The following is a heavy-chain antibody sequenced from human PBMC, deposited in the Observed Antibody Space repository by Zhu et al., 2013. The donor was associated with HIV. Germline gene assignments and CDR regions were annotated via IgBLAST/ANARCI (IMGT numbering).Heavy chain of an antibody. Sequence: QVQLVQSGSEVKKPGAPVKVSCKSSGYTFGSYEINWLRQATGQGPEWIGWMNPNSGNRDYAQKFQGRVTITMTSSISTVYMELSRLRSDDTAVYYCARDGSGWTGGWFDPWGQGTLVTVSS. CDR2: MNPNSGNR. CDR3: ARDGSGWTGGWFDP. CDR1: GYTFGSYE. J-gene: IGHJ5*02. V-gene: IGHV1-8*01. D-gene: IGHD6-19*01.